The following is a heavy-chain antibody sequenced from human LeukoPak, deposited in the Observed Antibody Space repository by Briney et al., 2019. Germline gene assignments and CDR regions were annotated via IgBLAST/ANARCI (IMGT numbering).Heavy chain of an antibody. CDR3: AREVLVRSFYYGLGSYPGYGMDV. V-gene: IGHV3-7*01. CDR1: GFTFSSYW. J-gene: IGHJ6*04. CDR2: IKQDGSEK. D-gene: IGHD3-10*01. Sequence: GGSLRLSCAASGFTFSSYWMHWVRQAPGKGLEWVANIKQDGSEKYYVDSVKGRFTISRDNAKNSLYLQMNSLRAEDTAVYYCAREVLVRSFYYGLGSYPGYGMDVWGKGTTVTVSS.